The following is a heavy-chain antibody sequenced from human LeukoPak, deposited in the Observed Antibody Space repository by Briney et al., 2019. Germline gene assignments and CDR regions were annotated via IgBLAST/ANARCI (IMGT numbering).Heavy chain of an antibody. D-gene: IGHD1-26*01. CDR1: GFTFSTYW. CDR3: ARSPSLGGRYWGFDY. Sequence: GGSLRLSCAASGFTFSTYWMHWVRQAPGKGLVWVSRLSPDGSSSIYADSVKGRFTVSRDNAKNTLYLQMNSLRAEDTAVYYCARSPSLGGRYWGFDYWGQGALATVSS. CDR2: LSPDGSSS. V-gene: IGHV3-74*01. J-gene: IGHJ4*02.